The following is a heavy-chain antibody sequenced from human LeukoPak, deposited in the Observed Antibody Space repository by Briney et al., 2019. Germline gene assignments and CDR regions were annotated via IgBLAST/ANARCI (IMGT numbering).Heavy chain of an antibody. CDR1: GGSISSYY. J-gene: IGHJ6*02. V-gene: IGHV4-59*08. Sequence: PSETLSLTCTVSGGSISSYYWSWIRQPPGKGLEWIGYIYSSGSTNYNPSLKSRVTISLDTSKNQFSLKLSSVTAADTAVYYCARQSILGYCSGGSCPAPYYYYGMDVWGQGTTVTVSS. CDR2: IYSSGST. CDR3: ARQSILGYCSGGSCPAPYYYYGMDV. D-gene: IGHD2-15*01.